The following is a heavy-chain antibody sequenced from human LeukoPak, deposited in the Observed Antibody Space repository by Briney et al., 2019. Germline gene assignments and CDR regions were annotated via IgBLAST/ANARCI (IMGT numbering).Heavy chain of an antibody. D-gene: IGHD3-10*01. J-gene: IGHJ5*02. V-gene: IGHV1-2*02. CDR1: GYIFTGYY. Sequence: GASVKVSCKASGYIFTGYYMHWVRQAPGQGLEWMGWINPNSGGTNYAQKFQGRVTMTRDTSISTAYMELSRLRSDDTAVYYCARFLYYYGSGSSPYNWFDPWGQGTLVTVSS. CDR2: INPNSGGT. CDR3: ARFLYYYGSGSSPYNWFDP.